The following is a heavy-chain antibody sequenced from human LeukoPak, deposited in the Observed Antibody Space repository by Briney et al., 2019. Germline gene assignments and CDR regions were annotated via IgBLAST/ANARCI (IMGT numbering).Heavy chain of an antibody. Sequence: SETLSLTCTASGGSISSSDYYWGWIRQPPGKGLEWIGCIHYSGNTYYNPSLNSRVTISVDTSRNHFSLRLSSVTAADTAVYYCARPRAAAAGTGFDYWGQGTLLTVYS. CDR3: ARPRAAAAGTGFDY. D-gene: IGHD6-13*01. V-gene: IGHV4-39*02. J-gene: IGHJ4*02. CDR2: IHYSGNT. CDR1: GGSISSSDYY.